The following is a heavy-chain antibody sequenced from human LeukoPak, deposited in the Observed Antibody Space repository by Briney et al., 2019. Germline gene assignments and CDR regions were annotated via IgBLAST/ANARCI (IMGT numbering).Heavy chain of an antibody. J-gene: IGHJ3*02. Sequence: GRSLRLSCAASGFTLDDYAMHWVRQAPGKGLEWVSGISWNSGSIGYADSVKGRFTISRDNAKNSLYLQMNSLRAEDTALYYCAKDLWGGYSAFDIWGQGTMVTVSS. CDR1: GFTLDDYA. V-gene: IGHV3-9*01. CDR3: AKDLWGGYSAFDI. CDR2: ISWNSGSI. D-gene: IGHD5-18*01.